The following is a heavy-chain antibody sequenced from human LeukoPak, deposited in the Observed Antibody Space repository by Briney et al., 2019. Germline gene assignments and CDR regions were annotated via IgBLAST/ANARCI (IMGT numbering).Heavy chain of an antibody. CDR3: ARSLRYCSGTSCQRWFDP. CDR1: GGSIRRFY. CDR2: IYTSETS. D-gene: IGHD2-2*01. V-gene: IGHV4-4*07. J-gene: IGHJ5*02. Sequence: SETLSLTCTVSGGSIRRFYWSWLRQPAGKGLEWIGRIYTSETSSYNPSLKSRVTMSVDTSKNQFSLKLSSVTAADTAVYYCARSLRYCSGTSCQRWFDPWGQGTLVTVSS.